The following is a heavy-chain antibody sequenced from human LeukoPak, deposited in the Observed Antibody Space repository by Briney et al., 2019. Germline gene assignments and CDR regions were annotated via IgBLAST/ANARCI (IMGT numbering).Heavy chain of an antibody. Sequence: SVKVSCKASGGTFSSYAISWVRQAPGQGLEWMGGIIPIFGTANYAQKFQGRVTITTDESTSTAYMELSSLRSEETAVYYCARGDSSGWFHDLDYWGQGTLVTVSS. J-gene: IGHJ4*02. V-gene: IGHV1-69*05. D-gene: IGHD6-19*01. CDR2: IIPIFGTA. CDR3: ARGDSSGWFHDLDY. CDR1: GGTFSSYA.